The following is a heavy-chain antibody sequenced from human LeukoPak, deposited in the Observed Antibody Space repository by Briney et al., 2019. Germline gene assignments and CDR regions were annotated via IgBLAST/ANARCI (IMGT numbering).Heavy chain of an antibody. V-gene: IGHV4-59*11. CDR3: ARDGYSGNDGL. J-gene: IGHJ4*02. CDR1: GGSISSHY. Sequence: PSETLSLTCTVSGGSISSHYWSWIRQPPGKGLEWIGYIYHSGSTKYNPSLKSRVTISVDTSKNQFSLKMSSVTAADTAVYYCARDGYSGNDGLWGQGTLVTVSS. CDR2: IYHSGST. D-gene: IGHD5-12*01.